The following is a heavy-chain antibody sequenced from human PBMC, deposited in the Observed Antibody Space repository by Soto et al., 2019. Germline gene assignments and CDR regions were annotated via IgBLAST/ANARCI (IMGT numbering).Heavy chain of an antibody. V-gene: IGHV4-59*01. CDR2: IYYSAST. D-gene: IGHD3-3*01. CDR1: GGSISSYY. Sequence: SETLSLTCTVSGGSISSYYWSWIRQPPGKGLVRFGYIYYSASTNCNPSLKSRVTITVDTTKPQLSLMPSSATAAATAVYYCARFHGVDVGFWSGYYNWFDAWGQATLVTVS. CDR3: ARFHGVDVGFWSGYYNWFDA. J-gene: IGHJ5*02.